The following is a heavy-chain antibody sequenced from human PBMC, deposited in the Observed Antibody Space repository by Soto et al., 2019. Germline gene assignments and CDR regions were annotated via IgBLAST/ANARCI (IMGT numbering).Heavy chain of an antibody. J-gene: IGHJ4*02. V-gene: IGHV3-30-3*01. CDR1: GFTFSNYA. CDR2: ISYDGSDK. D-gene: IGHD2-15*01. Sequence: QGQLVESGGGVVQPGRSLRLSCAASGFTFSNYAMHWVRQAPGKGLEWVAFISYDGSDKYYADSVKGRFTISRDNSKNTLYLQMNSLRAEDTDVYYCAREAVNAFDYWGQGTLVTVSA. CDR3: AREAVNAFDY.